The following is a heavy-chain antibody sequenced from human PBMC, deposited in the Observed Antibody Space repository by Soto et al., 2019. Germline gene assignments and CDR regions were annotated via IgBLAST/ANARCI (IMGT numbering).Heavy chain of an antibody. D-gene: IGHD2-15*01. CDR3: ARDWAGGNNYSYGMDV. CDR1: GGTISSDGYY. J-gene: IGHJ6*02. Sequence: QVQLQESGPGLVKPSQTLSLTCTVSGGTISSDGYYWSWIRQHPGKGLEWIGYIHHSGSTRYSPSLRSRVTISVDTSKNQFSLKLSSVTAADTAVYYCARDWAGGNNYSYGMDVWGQGTAVTVSS. CDR2: IHHSGST. V-gene: IGHV4-31*03.